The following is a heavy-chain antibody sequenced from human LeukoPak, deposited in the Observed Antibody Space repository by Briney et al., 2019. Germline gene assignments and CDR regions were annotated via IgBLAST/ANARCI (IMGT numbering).Heavy chain of an antibody. CDR3: ARAVIGYCSGGSCCQSDY. CDR1: GYTFTGYY. D-gene: IGHD2-15*01. CDR2: INPNSGGT. J-gene: IGHJ4*02. V-gene: IGHV1-2*02. Sequence: ASVKVSCKASGYTFTGYYMHWVRQAPGQGLEWMGWINPNSGGTNYAQKFQGRVTMTRDTSISTAYMELSRLRSDDTAVYYCARAVIGYCSGGSCCQSDYWGQGTLVTVSS.